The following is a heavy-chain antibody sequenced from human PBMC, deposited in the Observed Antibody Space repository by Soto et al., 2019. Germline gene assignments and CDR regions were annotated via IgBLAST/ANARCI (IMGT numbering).Heavy chain of an antibody. CDR1: GFTFSSYA. V-gene: IGHV3-23*01. CDR2: ISGSGGST. J-gene: IGHJ4*02. Sequence: GGSLRLSCAASGFTFSSYAMSWVRQAPGKGLEWVSAISGSGGSTYYADSVKGRFTISRDNSKNTLYLQMNSLRAEDTAVYYCAKDGIYYYDSSGYYPNDYWGQGTLVTVSS. D-gene: IGHD3-22*01. CDR3: AKDGIYYYDSSGYYPNDY.